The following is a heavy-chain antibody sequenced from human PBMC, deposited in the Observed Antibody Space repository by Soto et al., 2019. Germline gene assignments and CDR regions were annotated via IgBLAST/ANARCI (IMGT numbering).Heavy chain of an antibody. Sequence: QVQLVESGGGVVQPGRSLRLSCAASGFTFSSYGMHWVRQAPGKGLEWVAVIWYDGSNKYYADSVKGRFTISRDNSKNTLYLQMNSLRAEYTAVYYCARDKVAGTVYIDYWGQGTLVTVSS. CDR3: ARDKVAGTVYIDY. CDR1: GFTFSSYG. D-gene: IGHD6-19*01. CDR2: IWYDGSNK. J-gene: IGHJ4*02. V-gene: IGHV3-33*01.